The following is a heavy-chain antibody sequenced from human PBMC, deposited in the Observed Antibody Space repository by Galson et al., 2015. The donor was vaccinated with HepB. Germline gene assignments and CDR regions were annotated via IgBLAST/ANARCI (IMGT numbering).Heavy chain of an antibody. D-gene: IGHD2-2*01. J-gene: IGHJ6*02. CDR1: SYA. V-gene: IGHV3-23*01. CDR2: ISGSGGST. CDR3: AKELGYCSSTSCFFPNYYYYYGRDV. Sequence: SYAMSWVRQAPGKGLEWVSAISGSGGSTYYADSVKGRFTISRDNSKNTLYLQMNSLRAEDTAVYYCAKELGYCSSTSCFFPNYYYYYGRDVWGQGTTVTVSS.